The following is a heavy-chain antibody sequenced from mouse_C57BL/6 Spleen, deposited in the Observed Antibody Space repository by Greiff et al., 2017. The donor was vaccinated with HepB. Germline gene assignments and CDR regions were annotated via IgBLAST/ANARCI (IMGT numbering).Heavy chain of an antibody. V-gene: IGHV5-6*01. CDR2: ISSGGSYT. CDR3: ASQLVYYAMDY. J-gene: IGHJ4*01. D-gene: IGHD4-1*01. Sequence: EVKLQESGGDLVKPGGSLKLSCAASGFTFSSYGMSWVRQTPDKRLEWVATISSGGSYTYYPDSVKGRFTISRDNAKNTLYLQMSSLKSEDTAMYYCASQLVYYAMDYWGQGTSVTVSS. CDR1: GFTFSSYG.